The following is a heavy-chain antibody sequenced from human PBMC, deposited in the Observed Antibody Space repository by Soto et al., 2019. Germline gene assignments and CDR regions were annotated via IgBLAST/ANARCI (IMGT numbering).Heavy chain of an antibody. J-gene: IGHJ5*02. CDR3: AKGPVSSGLYNWFDP. D-gene: IGHD3-22*01. Sequence: LRLSCAASGFTFSSYAMSWVRQAPGKGLEWVSAISGSGGSTYYADSVKGRFTISRDNSKNTLYLQMNSLRAEDTAVYYCAKGPVSSGLYNWFDPWGQGTLVTVSS. CDR2: ISGSGGST. CDR1: GFTFSSYA. V-gene: IGHV3-23*01.